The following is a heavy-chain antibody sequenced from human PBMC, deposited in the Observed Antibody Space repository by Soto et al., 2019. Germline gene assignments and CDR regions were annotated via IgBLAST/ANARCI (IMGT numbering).Heavy chain of an antibody. CDR2: INSGSTSV. CDR3: TSSPSPDAY. Sequence: ELQLVESGGGLVQPGGSLRLSCVASGFDFNRYSMNWVRQAPGKGLEWISYINSGSTSVFYADSVRGRFSISRDNAKNSLYLKMNSLRAEDTAVYYCTSSPSPDAYWGQGTLVNVSS. CDR1: GFDFNRYS. D-gene: IGHD2-2*01. V-gene: IGHV3-48*04. J-gene: IGHJ4*02.